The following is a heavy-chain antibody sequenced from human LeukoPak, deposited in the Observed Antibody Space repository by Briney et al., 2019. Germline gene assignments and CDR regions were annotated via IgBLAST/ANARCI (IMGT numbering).Heavy chain of an antibody. CDR1: GYTFTSYD. Sequence: ASVKVSCKASGYTFTSYDINWVRQAPGQGLEWMGWISPYSGTTNYAEKFQGRLIMTTDTSTSTAYMELRSLGSDDTAVYYCASDFSFSYLLSGYRSPPYLWGQGTLVTVSS. D-gene: IGHD3-3*01. V-gene: IGHV1-18*01. CDR3: ASDFSFSYLLSGYRSPPYL. CDR2: ISPYSGTT. J-gene: IGHJ4*02.